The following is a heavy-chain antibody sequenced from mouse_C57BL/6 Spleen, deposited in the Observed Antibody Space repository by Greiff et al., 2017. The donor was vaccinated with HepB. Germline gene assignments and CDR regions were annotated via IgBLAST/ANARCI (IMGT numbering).Heavy chain of an antibody. CDR3: ASSGWSMFAY. CDR1: GYSITSGYY. J-gene: IGHJ3*01. V-gene: IGHV3-6*01. Sequence: ESGPGLVKPSQSLSLTCSVTGYSITSGYYWNWIRQFPGNKLEWMGYISYDGSNNYNPSLKNRISITRDTSKNQFFLKLNSVTTEDTATYYCASSGWSMFAYWGQGTLVTVSA. CDR2: ISYDGSN. D-gene: IGHD1-1*02.